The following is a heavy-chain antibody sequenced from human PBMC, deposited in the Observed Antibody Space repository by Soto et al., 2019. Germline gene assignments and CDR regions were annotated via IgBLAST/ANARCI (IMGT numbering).Heavy chain of an antibody. Sequence: SETLSLTCTVSGFSVSSGHYWGWIRQSPGKGLEWIGAIHHSGSTRYNPSLRSRISMSMEASRNQFSPNLDSVTAPDTALYFCARTYTAGNQIGQGRDAFDIWGQGTVVTVSS. CDR3: ARTYTAGNQIGQGRDAFDI. CDR2: IHHSGST. D-gene: IGHD3-16*01. V-gene: IGHV4-38-2*02. J-gene: IGHJ3*02. CDR1: GFSVSSGHY.